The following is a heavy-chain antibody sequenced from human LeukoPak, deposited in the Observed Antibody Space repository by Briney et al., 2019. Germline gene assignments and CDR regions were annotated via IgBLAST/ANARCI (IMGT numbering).Heavy chain of an antibody. Sequence: ASVKVSCTASGGTFSSYAISWVRQAPGQGLEWMGGIIPIFGTANYAQKFQGRVTITADESTSTAYMELSSLRSEDTAAYYCARDQYYYDSSGYNIQHWGQGTLVTVSS. J-gene: IGHJ1*01. V-gene: IGHV1-69*01. D-gene: IGHD3-22*01. CDR1: GGTFSSYA. CDR2: IIPIFGTA. CDR3: ARDQYYYDSSGYNIQH.